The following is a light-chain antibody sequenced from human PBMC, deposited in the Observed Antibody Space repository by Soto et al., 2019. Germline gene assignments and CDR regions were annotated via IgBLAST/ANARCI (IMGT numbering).Light chain of an antibody. Sequence: DIQMTQSPSSLSASVGDRVTITCQASQGISNFLAWFQQKPGKVPKLLIYAASTLQSGVPSRFSGSGSGTDFTLTISSLQPEDVATYYCQKHNEGFGPGTKVDIK. CDR3: QKHNEG. CDR2: AAS. V-gene: IGKV1-27*01. J-gene: IGKJ3*01. CDR1: QGISNF.